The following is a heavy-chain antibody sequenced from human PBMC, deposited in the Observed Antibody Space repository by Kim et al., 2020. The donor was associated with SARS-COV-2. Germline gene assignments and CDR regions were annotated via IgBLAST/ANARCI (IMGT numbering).Heavy chain of an antibody. CDR3: AKDHYYDSSGYPKGYDY. D-gene: IGHD3-22*01. V-gene: IGHV3-23*01. J-gene: IGHJ4*02. Sequence: VQARFTIYRDNSKNTLYLQMNSLRAEDTAVYYCAKDHYYDSSGYPKGYDYWGQGTLVTVSS.